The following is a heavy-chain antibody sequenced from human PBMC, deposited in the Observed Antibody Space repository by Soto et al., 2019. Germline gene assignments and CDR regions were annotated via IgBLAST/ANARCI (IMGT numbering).Heavy chain of an antibody. CDR3: ARAEDGYNNFDY. Sequence: ASETLSLTCTVSGGSISSGDYYWSWIRQPPGKGLEWIGYIYYSGSTYYNPSLKSRVTISVDTSKNQFSLKLSSVTAADTAVYYCARAEDGYNNFDYWGQGTLVTVSS. J-gene: IGHJ4*02. CDR1: GGSISSGDYY. D-gene: IGHD5-12*01. V-gene: IGHV4-30-4*01. CDR2: IYYSGST.